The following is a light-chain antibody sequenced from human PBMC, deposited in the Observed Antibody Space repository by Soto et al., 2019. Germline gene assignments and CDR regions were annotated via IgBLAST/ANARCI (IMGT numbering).Light chain of an antibody. Sequence: DVQMTQSPSSLSASVGDRVTITCRASQRVGEYLNWYQQRPGKAPNLLIRSASSLQSGVPSRFSGSGSGKDFTLTISSLHPEDCATYYCQQSYSTPYSFGQGTKLEI. J-gene: IGKJ2*01. CDR2: SAS. CDR3: QQSYSTPYS. CDR1: QRVGEY. V-gene: IGKV1-39*01.